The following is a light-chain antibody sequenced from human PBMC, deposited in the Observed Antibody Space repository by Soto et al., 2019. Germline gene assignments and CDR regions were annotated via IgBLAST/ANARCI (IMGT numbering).Light chain of an antibody. J-gene: IGKJ1*01. CDR2: AAS. CDR3: QQSYSSPPT. Sequence: DIQMTQSLSSLSASVEDRVIITCRASQSISNHLNWYQQKPGKAPKLLIFAASSLQSGVPSRFSGSRSGPDFTITISSLQPEDFATYYCQQSYSSPPTFGQGTKVEIK. V-gene: IGKV1-39*01. CDR1: QSISNH.